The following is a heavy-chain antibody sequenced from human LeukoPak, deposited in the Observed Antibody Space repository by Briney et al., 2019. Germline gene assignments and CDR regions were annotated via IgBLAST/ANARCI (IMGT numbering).Heavy chain of an antibody. D-gene: IGHD3-10*02. CDR1: GFIFSSYS. Sequence: PGGSLRLSCVASGFIFSSYSLNWVRQAPGKGLEWVSSMSSSGSTIYYADSVKGRFTISRDNAKNSLYLQMNSLRAEDTAVYYCAELGITMIGGVWGKGTTVTISS. CDR3: AELGITMIGGV. CDR2: MSSSGSTI. V-gene: IGHV3-48*03. J-gene: IGHJ6*04.